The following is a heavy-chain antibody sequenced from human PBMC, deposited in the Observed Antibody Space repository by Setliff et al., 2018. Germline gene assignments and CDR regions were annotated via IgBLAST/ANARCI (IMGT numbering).Heavy chain of an antibody. CDR3: ARGGRDSYGRGHAFDM. Sequence: ETLSPTCNVSGVSLSGHYWTWTRQPPGKGLEWVGYISHRGSTNYSPSLKSRATLSVDTSKNQFSLKLTSVTAADTAVYFCARGGRDSYGRGHAFDMWGQGTMVTVS. V-gene: IGHV4-59*11. D-gene: IGHD5-18*01. CDR1: GVSLSGHY. CDR2: ISHRGST. J-gene: IGHJ3*02.